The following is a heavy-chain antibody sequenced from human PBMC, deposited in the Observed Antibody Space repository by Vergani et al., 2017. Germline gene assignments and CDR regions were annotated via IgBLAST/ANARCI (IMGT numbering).Heavy chain of an antibody. D-gene: IGHD1-1*01. Sequence: VQLVESGGGVVQPGRSLRLSCAASGFTFSTDSMHWLRQAPGKGLEWVAFISHDGSQKSIADSVKGRFAISRDNSRNALYLQVASLRPEDTAMYYCARPGYDWNSAYAFHLWGQGTMVTVSS. CDR3: ARPGYDWNSAYAFHL. V-gene: IGHV3-30*09. CDR1: GFTFSTDS. CDR2: ISHDGSQK. J-gene: IGHJ3*01.